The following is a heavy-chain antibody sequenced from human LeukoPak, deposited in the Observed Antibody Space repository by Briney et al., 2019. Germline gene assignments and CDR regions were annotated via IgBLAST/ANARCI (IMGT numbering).Heavy chain of an antibody. CDR3: AREVVYSYGYSYDY. J-gene: IGHJ4*02. Sequence: GRSLRLSCAASGFTFSSYGMHWVRQAPGKGLEWVAVIWYDGSNKYYADSVKGRFTISRDNSKNTLYLQMNSLRAEDTAVYYCAREVVYSYGYSYDYWGQGTLVTVSS. V-gene: IGHV3-33*01. D-gene: IGHD5-18*01. CDR2: IWYDGSNK. CDR1: GFTFSSYG.